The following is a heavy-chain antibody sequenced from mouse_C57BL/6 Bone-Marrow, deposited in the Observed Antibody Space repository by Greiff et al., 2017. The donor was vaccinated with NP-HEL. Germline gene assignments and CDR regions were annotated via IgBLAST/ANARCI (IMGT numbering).Heavy chain of an antibody. CDR3: TAYYSNYYAMDY. J-gene: IGHJ4*01. CDR2: IRLKSDNYAT. CDR1: GFTFSNYW. D-gene: IGHD2-5*01. V-gene: IGHV6-3*01. Sequence: EVMLVESGGGLVQPGGSMKLSCVASGFTFSNYWMNWVRQSPEKRLEWVAQIRLKSDNYATNYAESVKGRFTISRYDSKSIVYLQMTNLRADDNGIYYCTAYYSNYYAMDYWGQGTSVTVSS.